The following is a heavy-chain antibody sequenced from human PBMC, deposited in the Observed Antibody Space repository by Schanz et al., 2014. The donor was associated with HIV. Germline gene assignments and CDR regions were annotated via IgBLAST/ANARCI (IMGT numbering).Heavy chain of an antibody. CDR1: GYTFSRSA. V-gene: IGHV1-18*01. D-gene: IGHD2-15*01. J-gene: IGHJ5*02. CDR2: ISGKNGET. Sequence: QVPLVQSGAEVKKTGSPVKVSCKASGYTFSRSAISWVRQAPGQGLEWMGWISGKNGETNYAQNFQGRVTMTTDTSASTTYMELTSLRSDDTAMYYCARDLNRWRDGSEKWFDTWGQGTLVTVSS. CDR3: ARDLNRWRDGSEKWFDT.